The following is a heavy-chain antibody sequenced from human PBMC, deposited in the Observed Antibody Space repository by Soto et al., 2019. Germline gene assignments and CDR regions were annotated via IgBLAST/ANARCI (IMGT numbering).Heavy chain of an antibody. D-gene: IGHD5-18*01. J-gene: IGHJ4*02. Sequence: PGGSLRLSCAASGFTFSSYGMHWVRQAPGKGLEWVAVISYDGSNKYYADSVKGRFTISRDNSKNTLYLQMNSLRAEDTAVYYCAKGHRGYSYGTVDYWGQGTLVTAPQ. V-gene: IGHV3-30*18. CDR3: AKGHRGYSYGTVDY. CDR1: GFTFSSYG. CDR2: ISYDGSNK.